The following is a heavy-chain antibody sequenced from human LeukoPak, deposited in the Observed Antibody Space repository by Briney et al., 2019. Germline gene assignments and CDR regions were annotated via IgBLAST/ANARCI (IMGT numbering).Heavy chain of an antibody. J-gene: IGHJ4*02. CDR1: GFTFSSYW. V-gene: IGHV3-7*03. CDR2: IKQDGSEK. CDR3: ARTAPSGSSDFDY. D-gene: IGHD1-26*01. Sequence: GGSLRLSCAASGFTFSSYWMSWVRQAPGKGLEWVANIKQDGSEKYYVDSVKGRFTISRDNAKNSLYLQMNSLRAEDTAVYYCARTAPSGSSDFDYWGQGTLVTVSS.